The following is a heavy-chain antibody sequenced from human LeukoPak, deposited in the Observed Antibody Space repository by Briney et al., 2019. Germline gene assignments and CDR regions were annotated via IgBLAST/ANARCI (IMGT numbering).Heavy chain of an antibody. J-gene: IGHJ4*02. V-gene: IGHV1-69*13. CDR1: GGTFSSYA. D-gene: IGHD4-17*01. Sequence: ASVKVSCKASGGTFSSYAISWVRQAPGQGLEWMGGIIPIFGTANYAQKFQGRVTITADECTSTAYMELSSLRSEDTAVYYCARGVQSSGDPYYFDYWGQGTLVTVSS. CDR2: IIPIFGTA. CDR3: ARGVQSSGDPYYFDY.